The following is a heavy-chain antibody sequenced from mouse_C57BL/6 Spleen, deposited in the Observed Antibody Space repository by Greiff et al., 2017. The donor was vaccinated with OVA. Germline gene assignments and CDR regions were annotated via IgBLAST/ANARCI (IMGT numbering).Heavy chain of an antibody. J-gene: IGHJ4*01. CDR2: ISSGGSYT. V-gene: IGHV5-6*01. D-gene: IGHD1-1*01. Sequence: EVQLVESGGDLVKPGGSLKLSCAASGFTFSSYGMSWVRQTPDKRLEWVATISSGGSYTYYPDSVKGRFTISRANAKNTLYLQMSSLKAEDTAMYYCARQYYGSPWAMDYWGQGTSVTVSS. CDR1: GFTFSSYG. CDR3: ARQYYGSPWAMDY.